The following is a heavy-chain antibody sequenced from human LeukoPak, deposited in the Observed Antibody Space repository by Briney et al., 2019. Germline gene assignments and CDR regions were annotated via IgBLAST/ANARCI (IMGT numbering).Heavy chain of an antibody. Sequence: PGGSLRLSCAASGFIFSSYSMNWVRQAPGKGLEWVSYISSSSNTIYYADSVKGRFTISRDNAKNSLYLQMNSLRAEDTAVYYCARAEAEGYSSSWYFYYWGQGTLVTVSS. D-gene: IGHD6-13*01. CDR3: ARAEAEGYSSSWYFYY. CDR2: ISSSSNTI. V-gene: IGHV3-48*01. J-gene: IGHJ4*02. CDR1: GFIFSSYS.